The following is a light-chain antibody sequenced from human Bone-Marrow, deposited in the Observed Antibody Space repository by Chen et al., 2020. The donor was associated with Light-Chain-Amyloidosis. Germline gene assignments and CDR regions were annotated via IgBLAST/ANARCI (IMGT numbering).Light chain of an antibody. CDR2: EDT. Sequence: SYVVTQPPSVSVTPGQTARIPCGGNNIGSKSVNWYQQKPGQAPVLVVYEDTERPSGIPERISGSNSGNTASLTINRVEAGDEADYYCQLWDSSSDHYVFATGTKVTVL. V-gene: IGLV3-21*02. J-gene: IGLJ1*01. CDR1: NIGSKS. CDR3: QLWDSSSDHYV.